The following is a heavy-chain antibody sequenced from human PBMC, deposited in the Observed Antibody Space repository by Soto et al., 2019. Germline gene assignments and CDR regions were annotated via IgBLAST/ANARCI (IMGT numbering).Heavy chain of an antibody. V-gene: IGHV3-23*01. CDR3: AKDYGHYGSGSYDDY. CDR1: GFTFSSYA. Sequence: GGSLRLSCAASGFTFSSYAMSWVRQAPGKGLEWVSAISGSGGSTYYADSVKGRFTISRDNSKNTLYLQMNSLRAEDTAVYYCAKDYGHYGSGSYDDYWGQGTLVTVSS. D-gene: IGHD3-10*01. J-gene: IGHJ4*02. CDR2: ISGSGGST.